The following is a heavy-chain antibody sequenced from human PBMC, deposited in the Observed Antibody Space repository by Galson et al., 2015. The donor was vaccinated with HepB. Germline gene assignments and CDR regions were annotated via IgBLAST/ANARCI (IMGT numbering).Heavy chain of an antibody. D-gene: IGHD3-22*01. CDR2: ISGNSGNI. J-gene: IGHJ3*02. CDR1: GFTFHDYG. Sequence: SLRLSCAASGFTFHDYGMHWVRQTPGRGLEWVSGISGNSGNIAYTDSVKGRFTISRDNAKSSLYLQMNSLRAEDTALYYCVKDLHFDSTGYYYGDAFDIWGQGTMVTVSS. V-gene: IGHV3-9*01. CDR3: VKDLHFDSTGYYYGDAFDI.